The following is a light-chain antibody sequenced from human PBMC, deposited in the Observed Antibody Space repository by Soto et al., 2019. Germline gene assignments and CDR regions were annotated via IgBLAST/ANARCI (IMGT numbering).Light chain of an antibody. J-gene: IGKJ2*01. V-gene: IGKV3-20*01. CDR3: QQYGTFPFS. Sequence: EFVLTQSPGTLSLSPGESATLSCRANQVVDSSYLAWYQVKPGQAPRLLIYHASDRANGIPDRFSGSGSGTDFTLTITRLEPEDFALFYCQQYGTFPFSFGQGTKLEIK. CDR1: QVVDSSY. CDR2: HAS.